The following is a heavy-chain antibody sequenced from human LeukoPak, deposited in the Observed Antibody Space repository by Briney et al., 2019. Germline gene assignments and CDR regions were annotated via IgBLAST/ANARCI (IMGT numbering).Heavy chain of an antibody. D-gene: IGHD1-26*01. Sequence: ASVKVSCNASGFTFTDYHMHWVRQAPGQGLEWMEWINSGSGDTNYAQKFQGRVTVTRDTSIRTTYMELSNLRSDDTAVYYCVREARATADFWGQGTLVTVSS. J-gene: IGHJ4*02. CDR3: VREARATADF. CDR1: GFTFTDYH. CDR2: INSGSGDT. V-gene: IGHV1-2*02.